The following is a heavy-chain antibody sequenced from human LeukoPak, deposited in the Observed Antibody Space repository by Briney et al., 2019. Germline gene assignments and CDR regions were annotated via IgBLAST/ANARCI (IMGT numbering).Heavy chain of an antibody. CDR3: AKQSYGDYFFDY. J-gene: IGHJ4*02. Sequence: GGSLRLSCAASGFTFSSYAMSWVRQAPGRGLEWVSAISGSGGSTYYADSVKGRFTISRDNSKNTLYLQMNSLRAEDTAVYYCAKQSYGDYFFDYWGQGTLVTVSS. CDR1: GFTFSSYA. V-gene: IGHV3-23*01. CDR2: ISGSGGST. D-gene: IGHD4-17*01.